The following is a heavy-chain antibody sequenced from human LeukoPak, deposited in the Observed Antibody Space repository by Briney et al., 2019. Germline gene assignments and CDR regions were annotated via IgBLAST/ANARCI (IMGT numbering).Heavy chain of an antibody. D-gene: IGHD4-23*01. Sequence: SETLSLTCAVYGGSFSGYYWSWIRQPPGKGLEWIGEINHSGSTNYNPSLKSRVTISVDTSKNQFSLKLSSVTAADTAVYYCARGPHYGGVLDWGRGTLVTVSS. V-gene: IGHV4-34*01. CDR2: INHSGST. CDR1: GGSFSGYY. J-gene: IGHJ4*02. CDR3: ARGPHYGGVLD.